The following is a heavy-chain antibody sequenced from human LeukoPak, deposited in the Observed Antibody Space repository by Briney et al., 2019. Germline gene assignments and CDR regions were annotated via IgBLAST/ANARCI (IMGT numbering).Heavy chain of an antibody. D-gene: IGHD1-26*01. V-gene: IGHV4-39*01. Sequence: SETLSLTCTVSGGSISSSSYYWGWIRQPPGKGLEWIGSTYYSGSTYYNPSLKSRVTISVDTSKNQFSLKLSSVTAADTAVYYCARQSVGDIDYWGQGTLVTVSS. CDR3: ARQSVGDIDY. CDR1: GGSISSSSYY. J-gene: IGHJ4*02. CDR2: TYYSGST.